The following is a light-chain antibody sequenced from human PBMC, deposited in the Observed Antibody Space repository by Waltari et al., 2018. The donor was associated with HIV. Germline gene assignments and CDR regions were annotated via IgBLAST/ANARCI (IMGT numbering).Light chain of an antibody. CDR1: TLPKKY. J-gene: IGLJ3*02. V-gene: IGLV3-10*01. CDR3: YSTESSGTHRL. CDR2: EDI. Sequence: SYDLTQPPSVSVSPGQTARITCSGDTLPKKYAHWYQQKSGQAPVFVIYEDIKRPSGIPDRFSCSSSGTVAILTISGAQVEYEADYYCYSTESSGTHRLFGGVTKLTVL.